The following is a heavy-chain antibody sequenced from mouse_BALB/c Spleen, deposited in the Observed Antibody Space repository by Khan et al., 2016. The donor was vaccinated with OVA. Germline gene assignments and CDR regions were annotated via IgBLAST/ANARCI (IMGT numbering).Heavy chain of an antibody. CDR2: INPSSGYI. J-gene: IGHJ2*01. Sequence: QVQLQQAGAELARPGASVKMSCKASGYTFISYTMHWIKKRPGQGLEWIGYINPSSGYINYNQKFKDKATLTADKSSSTAYMQLSSLTSEDSAVYYCARSCGSEDGYKNFDYWGQGTTLTVSS. CDR3: ARSCGSEDGYKNFDY. CDR1: GYTFISYT. D-gene: IGHD2-3*01. V-gene: IGHV1-4*01.